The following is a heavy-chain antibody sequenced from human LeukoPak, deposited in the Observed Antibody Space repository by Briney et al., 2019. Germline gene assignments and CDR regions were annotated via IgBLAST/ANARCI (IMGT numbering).Heavy chain of an antibody. V-gene: IGHV3-30*04. D-gene: IGHD5-18*01. CDR3: AREEYSQCYFDN. CDR2: IAYDGSNI. Sequence: GGSLRLSCAASGFTFSSYAMHWVRQAPGKGLEWVAVIAYDGSNIYYADSVKGRFTISRDNSKNTLYLQMNSLRAEDTAVYFCAREEYSQCYFDNWGRGTLVTVSS. CDR1: GFTFSSYA. J-gene: IGHJ4*02.